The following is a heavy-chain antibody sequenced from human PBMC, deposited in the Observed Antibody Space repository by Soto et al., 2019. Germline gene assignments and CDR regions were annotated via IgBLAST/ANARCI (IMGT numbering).Heavy chain of an antibody. Sequence: TLSLTCAVSGGSISSGGYSWSWIRQPPGKGLEWIGYMYHSGSTYYNPSLKSRVTISIDRSKNQSSLKLSSVTAADTAVYYCARDRGGYSYGYYYYGMDVWGQGTTVTVSS. CDR3: ARDRGGYSYGYYYYGMDV. CDR2: MYHSGST. V-gene: IGHV4-30-2*01. CDR1: GGSISSGGYS. J-gene: IGHJ6*02. D-gene: IGHD5-18*01.